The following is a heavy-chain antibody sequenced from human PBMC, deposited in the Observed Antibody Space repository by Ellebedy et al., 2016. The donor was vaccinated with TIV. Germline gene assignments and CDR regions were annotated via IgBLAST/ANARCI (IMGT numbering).Heavy chain of an antibody. Sequence: GESLKISCAASGFTFSSYGMHWVRQAPGKGLEWVAVIWYDGSNKYYADSVKGRFTISRDNSKNTLYLQMNSLRAEDTAVYYCARDKGPYNYGIDYWGQGTLFTVSS. J-gene: IGHJ4*02. CDR3: ARDKGPYNYGIDY. V-gene: IGHV3-33*01. CDR1: GFTFSSYG. CDR2: IWYDGSNK. D-gene: IGHD5-18*01.